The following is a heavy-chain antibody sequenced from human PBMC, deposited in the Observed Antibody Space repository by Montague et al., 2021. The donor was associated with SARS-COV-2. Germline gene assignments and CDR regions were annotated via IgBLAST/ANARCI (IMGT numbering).Heavy chain of an antibody. CDR3: AFSAFPTGAFDI. Sequence: SLRLSCAASGFTFSSYEMNWVRQAPGKGLEWLSYISGSSSYTNYADSVKGRFTISRDNAKNSLYLQMNSLRAEDTAVYYCAFSAFPTGAFDIWGQGTMVTVSS. J-gene: IGHJ3*02. D-gene: IGHD1-26*01. V-gene: IGHV3-48*03. CDR2: ISGSSSYT. CDR1: GFTFSSYE.